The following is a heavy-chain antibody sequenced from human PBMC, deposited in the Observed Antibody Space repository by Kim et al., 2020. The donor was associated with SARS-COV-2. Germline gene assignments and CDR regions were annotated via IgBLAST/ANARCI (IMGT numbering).Heavy chain of an antibody. J-gene: IGHJ4*02. D-gene: IGHD2-8*02. V-gene: IGHV4-34*01. CDR3: ARGHNDDDSTGPDC. Sequence: YNPSLKSRVTMSVETSMNQFSLKLPSVTVADTAVYYCARGHNDDDSTGPDCWGQGTLVSVSS.